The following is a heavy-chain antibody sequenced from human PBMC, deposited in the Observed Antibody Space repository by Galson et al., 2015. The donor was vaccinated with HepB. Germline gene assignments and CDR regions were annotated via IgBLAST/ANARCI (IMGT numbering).Heavy chain of an antibody. CDR3: TRLGDLSGYSSS. CDR1: GFTFSGSA. CDR2: IRSQASNSAP. D-gene: IGHD6-13*01. V-gene: IGHV3-73*01. J-gene: IGHJ4*02. Sequence: SLRLSCAASGFTFSGSAIHWVRQTSGKGLEWVGRIRSQASNSAPAYAASLKGRFTISRDDSKHTAYLHMKSRKTEDTAGYYCTRLGDLSGYSSSWGQGTLVTVSS.